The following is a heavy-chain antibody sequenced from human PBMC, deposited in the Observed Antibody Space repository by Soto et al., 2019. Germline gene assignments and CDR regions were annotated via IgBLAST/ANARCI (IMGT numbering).Heavy chain of an antibody. CDR1: GGSISFYHYH. J-gene: IGHJ4*02. CDR2: VHYSGSV. D-gene: IGHD6-6*01. V-gene: IGHV4-31*03. Sequence: SETRCLTCTVPGGSISFYHYHWTWIRQPPGKGLEWIGYVHYSGSVLYNPSLKSRVTISVDTSKNQFSLKLSSVTAADTAVYYCARVAARHHGVSNWGQGTLVTVSS. CDR3: ARVAARHHGVSN.